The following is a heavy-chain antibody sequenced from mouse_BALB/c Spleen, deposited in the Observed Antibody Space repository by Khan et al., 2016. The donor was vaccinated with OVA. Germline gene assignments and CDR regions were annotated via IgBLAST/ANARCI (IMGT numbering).Heavy chain of an antibody. Sequence: QIQLVQSGPGLVQPSQSLSITCTVSGFSLTTYGVHWVRQSPGKGLEWLGVIWSGGSTDYNAAFISRLSISKDTSKSQVFFKMNSLQANDTAIYYCARNYDYDEGLAYWGQGTLVTVSA. D-gene: IGHD2-4*01. CDR1: GFSLTTYG. CDR2: IWSGGST. J-gene: IGHJ3*01. CDR3: ARNYDYDEGLAY. V-gene: IGHV2-2*02.